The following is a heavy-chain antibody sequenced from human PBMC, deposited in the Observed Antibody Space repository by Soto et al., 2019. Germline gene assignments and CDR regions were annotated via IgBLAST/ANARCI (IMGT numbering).Heavy chain of an antibody. Sequence: GGSLRLSCAASGFTFSSYEMNWVRQAPGKGLEWVSYISSSGSTIYYADSVKGRLTISRDNAKNSLYLQMNSLRAEDTAVYYCARTGTPGDDAFDIWGQGTMVTVSS. J-gene: IGHJ3*02. CDR2: ISSSGSTI. D-gene: IGHD1-1*01. CDR3: ARTGTPGDDAFDI. V-gene: IGHV3-48*03. CDR1: GFTFSSYE.